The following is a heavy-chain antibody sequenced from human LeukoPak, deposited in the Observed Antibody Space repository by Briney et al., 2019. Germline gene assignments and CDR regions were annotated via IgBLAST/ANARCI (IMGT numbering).Heavy chain of an antibody. V-gene: IGHV3-74*01. D-gene: IGHD3-16*02. CDR2: INSDGTTT. Sequence: GGSLRLSCAASGFSVSGYWMHWVRHAPRKRLVWVSRINSDGTTTDYADSVKGRVTVSRDNGRNTVYLQMSSLRADDTAIYYCARVSPYRVARLGALDIWGQGTKVTVSS. J-gene: IGHJ3*02. CDR3: ARVSPYRVARLGALDI. CDR1: GFSVSGYW.